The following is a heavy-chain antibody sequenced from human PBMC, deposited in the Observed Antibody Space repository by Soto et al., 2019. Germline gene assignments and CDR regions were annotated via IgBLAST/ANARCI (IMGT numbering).Heavy chain of an antibody. CDR3: ARHVRQQLRYYYYGMDV. J-gene: IGHJ6*02. V-gene: IGHV4-39*01. CDR2: IFYSGST. D-gene: IGHD6-13*01. CDR1: GGSISSSNYY. Sequence: SETPLTCTVSGGSISSSNYYWGWIRQPPGKGLEWIGNIFYSGSTYYHPSLKSRVTISVDTSKNQFSLKLSSVTAADAAIYYCARHVRQQLRYYYYGMDVWGQGATVTVSS.